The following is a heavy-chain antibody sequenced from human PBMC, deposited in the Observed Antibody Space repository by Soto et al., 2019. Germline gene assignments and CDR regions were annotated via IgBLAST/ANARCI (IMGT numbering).Heavy chain of an antibody. V-gene: IGHV3-21*01. J-gene: IGHJ6*02. D-gene: IGHD4-17*01. CDR2: ISRSSSYI. Sequence: EVQLVESGGGLVKPGGSLRLSCAASGFTFSSYSMNWVRQAPGKGLEWVSSISRSSSYIYYADSVKGRFTISRDNDKNSLYLQMNSLRAEDTAVYYCARGQYGDYASYYYYGMDVWGQGTPVTVSS. CDR1: GFTFSSYS. CDR3: ARGQYGDYASYYYYGMDV.